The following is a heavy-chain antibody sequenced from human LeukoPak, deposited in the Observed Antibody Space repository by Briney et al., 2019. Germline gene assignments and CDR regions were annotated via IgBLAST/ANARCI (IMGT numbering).Heavy chain of an antibody. CDR2: ISSSGSTI. V-gene: IGHV3-48*03. J-gene: IGHJ4*02. D-gene: IGHD6-19*01. CDR1: GFTFSSYE. CDR3: ARDRAVAGGSRYFDY. Sequence: GGSLRLSCAASGFTFSSYEMNWVRQAPGKGLEWVSYISSSGSTIYYADSVKGRFTISRDNATNSLYLQMNSLRAEDTAVYYCARDRAVAGGSRYFDYWGLGTLVTVSS.